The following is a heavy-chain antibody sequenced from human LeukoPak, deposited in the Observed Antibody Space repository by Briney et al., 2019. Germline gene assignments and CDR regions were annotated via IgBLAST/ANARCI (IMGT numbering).Heavy chain of an antibody. CDR1: GYTFTSYD. Sequence: ASVKVSCKASGYTFTSYDINWVRQATGQGLEWMGWMNPNSGNTGYAQKFQGGVTITRNTSISTAYMELSSLRSEDTAVYYCARGSWTILKFDPWGQGTLVTVSS. D-gene: IGHD3/OR15-3a*01. CDR3: ARGSWTILKFDP. J-gene: IGHJ5*02. V-gene: IGHV1-8*03. CDR2: MNPNSGNT.